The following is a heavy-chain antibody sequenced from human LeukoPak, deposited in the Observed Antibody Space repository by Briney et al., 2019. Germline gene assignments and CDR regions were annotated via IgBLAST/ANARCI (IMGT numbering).Heavy chain of an antibody. CDR1: GYSFTGYY. D-gene: IGHD3-3*02. V-gene: IGHV1-2*02. CDR3: ARGVLGSSYHFDY. J-gene: IGHJ4*02. Sequence: ASVKLSCKASGYSFTGYYMHWVRQAPGQGLEWMGWINPNSGGTNYAQKFQGRVTMTRDTSISTAYMELSSLRSDDTAVFYCARGVLGSSYHFDYWGQGTLVIDPS. CDR2: INPNSGGT.